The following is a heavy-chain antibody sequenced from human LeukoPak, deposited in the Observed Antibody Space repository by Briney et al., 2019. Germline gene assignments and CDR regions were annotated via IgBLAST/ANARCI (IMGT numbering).Heavy chain of an antibody. V-gene: IGHV1-2*06. CDR1: GYTFTDYY. J-gene: IGHJ4*02. Sequence: ASVKVSCKASGYTFTDYYMHWVRQAPGQGLEWMGRINPNSGGTNYAQKFQGRVTMTRDTSISTAYMELSRLRSDDTAVYYCARVRYYYDSSGYFTFDYWGQGTLVTVSS. CDR2: INPNSGGT. CDR3: ARVRYYYDSSGYFTFDY. D-gene: IGHD3-22*01.